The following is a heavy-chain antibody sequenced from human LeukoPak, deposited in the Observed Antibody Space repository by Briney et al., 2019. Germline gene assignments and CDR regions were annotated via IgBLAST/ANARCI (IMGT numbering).Heavy chain of an antibody. V-gene: IGHV4-30-2*01. J-gene: IGHJ6*02. D-gene: IGHD2-21*01. Sequence: SQTLSLTCAVSGGSISSGGYSWSWIRQPPGTGLEWLGYIYHSGSTYYNPSLKSRVTISVDRSKNQFSLKLSSVTAADTAVYYCARGHRNYYGMDVWGQGTTVTVSS. CDR3: ARGHRNYYGMDV. CDR1: GGSISSGGYS. CDR2: IYHSGST.